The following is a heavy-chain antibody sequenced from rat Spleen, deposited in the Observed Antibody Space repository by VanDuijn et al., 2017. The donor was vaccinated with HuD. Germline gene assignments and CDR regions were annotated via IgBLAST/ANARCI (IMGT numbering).Heavy chain of an antibody. V-gene: IGHV5-29*01. CDR3: ARGGYFRY. Sequence: EVQLVESDGGLVQPGRSLKLSCAASGFTFSDYSMAWVRQAPTKGLEWVATIGYDGSSTYYRDSVKGRFTISRDNAKNTLYLQMDTLTSGDTATYFCARGGYFRYWGQGVMVTVSS. J-gene: IGHJ2*01. CDR1: GFTFSDYS. CDR2: IGYDGSST. D-gene: IGHD1-12*03.